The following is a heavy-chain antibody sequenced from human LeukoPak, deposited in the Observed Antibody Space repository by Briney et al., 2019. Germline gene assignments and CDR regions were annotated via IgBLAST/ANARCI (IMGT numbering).Heavy chain of an antibody. CDR3: ARVAPNYYYGMDI. D-gene: IGHD5-12*01. CDR1: GFTFSDYY. V-gene: IGHV3-66*01. CDR2: IYSGGST. Sequence: GGSLRLSCAASGFTFSDYYMSWIRQAPGKGLEWVSVIYSGGSTYYADSVKGRFTISRDNSKNTLYLQMNSLRAEDTAVYYCARVAPNYYYGMDIWGQGTTVTVSS. J-gene: IGHJ6*02.